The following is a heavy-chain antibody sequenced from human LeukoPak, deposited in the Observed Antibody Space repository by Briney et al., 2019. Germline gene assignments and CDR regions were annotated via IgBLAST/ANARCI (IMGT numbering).Heavy chain of an antibody. V-gene: IGHV1-46*03. CDR1: GYTFTSNY. J-gene: IGHJ3*02. D-gene: IGHD3-3*01. Sequence: ASVKVSCKASGYTFTSNYMYWVRQAPGQGLEWMGIINPSGGTTRYAQKFQGRVTMTRDTSTSTLYMELSSLRSEDTAVSYCTRAVGVTIFGVGAQAFDIWGQGTMVTVSS. CDR2: INPSGGTT. CDR3: TRAVGVTIFGVGAQAFDI.